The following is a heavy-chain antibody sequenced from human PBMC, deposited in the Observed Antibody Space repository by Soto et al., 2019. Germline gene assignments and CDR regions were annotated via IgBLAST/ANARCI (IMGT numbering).Heavy chain of an antibody. D-gene: IGHD2-15*01. J-gene: IGHJ3*02. V-gene: IGHV3-21*01. Sequence: GGSLRLSCAASGFTFSSYSMNWVRQAPGKGLEWVSSISSCSSYIYYADSVKGRFTITRDNANNSLYLKMNSLRAEDTAVYYCARATDCSGGSCYFDAFDIWGQGTMVTVSS. CDR2: ISSCSSYI. CDR3: ARATDCSGGSCYFDAFDI. CDR1: GFTFSSYS.